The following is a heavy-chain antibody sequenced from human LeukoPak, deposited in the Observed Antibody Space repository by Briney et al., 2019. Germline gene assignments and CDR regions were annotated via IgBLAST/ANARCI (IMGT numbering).Heavy chain of an antibody. Sequence: GGSLKISWSGSGYSFTSYWIGWVPQMPGKGLEWMGIIYPGDSDTRYSRSFQGQITISADKSISTAYLQWSSRKASDTAMHYCARQGRGDYGGNSGGFFDYWGQGTLVTVSS. CDR1: GYSFTSYW. V-gene: IGHV5-51*01. J-gene: IGHJ4*02. CDR3: ARQGRGDYGGNSGGFFDY. CDR2: IYPGDSDT. D-gene: IGHD4-23*01.